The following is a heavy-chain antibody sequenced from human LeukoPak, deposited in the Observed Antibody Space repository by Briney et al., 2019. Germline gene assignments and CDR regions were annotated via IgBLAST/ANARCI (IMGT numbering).Heavy chain of an antibody. J-gene: IGHJ4*02. CDR1: GGTFSSYA. CDR3: ARAERAYYPHDY. V-gene: IGHV1-69*04. D-gene: IGHD3-16*01. CDR2: IIPILGIA. Sequence: GSSVKVSCKASGGTFSSYAISWVRQAPGQGLEWMGRIIPILGIANYAQKFQGRVTITADKSTSTAYMELSSLRSEDTAVYYCARAERAYYPHDYWGQGTLVTVSS.